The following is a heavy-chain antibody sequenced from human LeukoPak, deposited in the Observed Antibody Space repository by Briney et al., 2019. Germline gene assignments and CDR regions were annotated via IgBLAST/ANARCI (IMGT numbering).Heavy chain of an antibody. CDR1: GGSFSGYY. CDR3: ARDPNRLDAFDV. CDR2: INHSGNT. Sequence: SETLSLTCAVYGGSFSGYYWSWIRQPPGKGLEWIGEINHSGNTNYNPSLQSRVTISIDTSKNQFSLKLSSVTAADTAVYYCARDPNRLDAFDVWGQGTMVTVSS. D-gene: IGHD1/OR15-1a*01. V-gene: IGHV4-34*01. J-gene: IGHJ3*01.